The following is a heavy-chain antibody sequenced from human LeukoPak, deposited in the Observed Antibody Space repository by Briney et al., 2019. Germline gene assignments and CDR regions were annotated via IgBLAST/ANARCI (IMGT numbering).Heavy chain of an antibody. V-gene: IGHV4-34*01. CDR1: GGSFSGYY. Sequence: SETLSLTCAVYGGSFSGYYWSWIRQPPGKGLEWIGEINHSGSTNYNPSLKSRVTISVDTSKNQFSLKLSSVTAADTAVYYCAKIPYGDYLLDYYYYMDVWGKGTTVTVSS. J-gene: IGHJ6*03. CDR2: INHSGST. D-gene: IGHD4-17*01. CDR3: AKIPYGDYLLDYYYYMDV.